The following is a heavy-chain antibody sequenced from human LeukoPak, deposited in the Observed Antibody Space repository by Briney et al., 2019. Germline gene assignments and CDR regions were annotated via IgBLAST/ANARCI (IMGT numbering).Heavy chain of an antibody. D-gene: IGHD3-22*01. V-gene: IGHV3-21*01. CDR3: ARGYYYDSSGYYGY. Sequence: GGSLRLSCAASGFTFSSYSMNWVRQAPGKGLEWVSSISSSSYIYYADSVKGRFTISRDNAKNSLYPQMNSLRAEDTAVYYCARGYYYDSSGYYGYWGQGTLVTVSS. J-gene: IGHJ4*02. CDR2: ISSSSYI. CDR1: GFTFSSYS.